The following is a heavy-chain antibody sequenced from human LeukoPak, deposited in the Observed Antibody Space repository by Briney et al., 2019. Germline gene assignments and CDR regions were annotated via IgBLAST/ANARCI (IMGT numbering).Heavy chain of an antibody. CDR2: TKEDDSEK. D-gene: IGHD1-26*01. CDR3: ARLHSGRYYGDAFEI. V-gene: IGHV3-7*03. Sequence: GGSLRLSCAASGFTFSNFWMTWVRQAPGKGLEWVANTKEDDSEKYYVDSVRGRFTTSGDNAKNSLYLQMNSLRAEDTAVYYCARLHSGRYYGDAFEIWGQGTMVTVSS. J-gene: IGHJ3*02. CDR1: GFTFSNFW.